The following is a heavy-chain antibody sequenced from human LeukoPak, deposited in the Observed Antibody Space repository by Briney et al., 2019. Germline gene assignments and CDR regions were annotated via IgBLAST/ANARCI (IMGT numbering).Heavy chain of an antibody. Sequence: SETLSLTCTVSGGSISSYYWGWIRQPPGKGLEWIGSIHYSGSTYYNPSLKSRVTISLDTSKNQFSLKLRSVTAADTAVYYCARQEYCGGDCFEDNWGQGTLVTVSS. V-gene: IGHV4-39*01. J-gene: IGHJ4*02. CDR2: IHYSGST. D-gene: IGHD2-21*02. CDR3: ARQEYCGGDCFEDN. CDR1: GGSISSYY.